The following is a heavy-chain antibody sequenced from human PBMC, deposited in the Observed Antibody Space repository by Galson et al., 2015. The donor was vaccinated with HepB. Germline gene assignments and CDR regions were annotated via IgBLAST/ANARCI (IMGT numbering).Heavy chain of an antibody. CDR1: GYSFTSYW. CDR2: IDPSDSYT. Sequence: QSGAEVKKPGESLRISCKGSGYSFTSYWISWVRQMPGKGLEWMGRIDPSDSYTNYSPAFQGHVTISADKSISTAYLQWSSLKASDTAMYYCASGRGAYSSSLGWFDPWGQGTLVTVSS. D-gene: IGHD6-13*01. J-gene: IGHJ5*02. CDR3: ASGRGAYSSSLGWFDP. V-gene: IGHV5-10-1*01.